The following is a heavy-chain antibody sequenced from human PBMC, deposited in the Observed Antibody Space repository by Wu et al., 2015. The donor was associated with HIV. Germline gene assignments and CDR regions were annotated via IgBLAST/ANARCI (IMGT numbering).Heavy chain of an antibody. CDR2: INPSGGST. V-gene: IGHV1-46*03. J-gene: IGHJ3*02. Sequence: QVQLVQSGAEVKKPGASVKVSCKASGYTFTSYYMHWVRQAPGQGLEWMGIINPSGGSTSYAQKFQGRVTMTRDTSTSTVYMELSSLRSEDTAVYYCARGSYSGYDADAFDIWGQGTMVTVSS. CDR1: GYTFTSYY. D-gene: IGHD5-12*01. CDR3: ARGSYSGYDADAFDI.